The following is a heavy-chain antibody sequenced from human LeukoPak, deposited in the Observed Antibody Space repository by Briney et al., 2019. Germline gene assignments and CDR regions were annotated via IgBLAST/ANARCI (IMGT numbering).Heavy chain of an antibody. Sequence: GGSLRLSCTASQFNFNKFGMTWVRQAPGKGLEWVSSISSNGAQYADSVKGRFTISRDNSKNTLYLQMNSLRAEDTAVYYCARDSYSSSWNYYYYMDVWGKGTTVTVSS. V-gene: IGHV3-23*01. J-gene: IGHJ6*03. CDR2: ISSNGA. CDR3: ARDSYSSSWNYYYYMDV. CDR1: QFNFNKFG. D-gene: IGHD6-6*01.